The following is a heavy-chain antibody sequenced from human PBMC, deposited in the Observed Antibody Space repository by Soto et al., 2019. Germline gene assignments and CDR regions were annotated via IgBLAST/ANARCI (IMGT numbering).Heavy chain of an antibody. CDR1: GFTFSSYA. CDR3: ARAGSGYSYGPHFDY. V-gene: IGHV3-30-3*01. Sequence: VGSLRLSGAASGFTFSSYATHWVRQAPGKGLEWVAVISYDGSNKYYADSVKGRFTISRDNSKNTLYLQMNSLRAEDTAVYYCARAGSGYSYGPHFDYWGQGTLVTVSS. D-gene: IGHD5-18*01. CDR2: ISYDGSNK. J-gene: IGHJ4*02.